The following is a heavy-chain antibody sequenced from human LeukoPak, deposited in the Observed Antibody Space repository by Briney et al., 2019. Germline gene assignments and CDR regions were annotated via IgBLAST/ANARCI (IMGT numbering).Heavy chain of an antibody. CDR2: IIPIFGTA. Sequence: SVKVSCKASGGTFRSYGISWVRQAPGQGLEWMGGIIPIFGTANYAEKFQGRVTITADESTSTAYVELSSLRSEDTAVYYCARGSEGELRYFDWLFYYWGQGSLVTVSS. D-gene: IGHD3-9*01. J-gene: IGHJ4*02. CDR3: ARGSEGELRYFDWLFYY. CDR1: GGTFRSYG. V-gene: IGHV1-69*13.